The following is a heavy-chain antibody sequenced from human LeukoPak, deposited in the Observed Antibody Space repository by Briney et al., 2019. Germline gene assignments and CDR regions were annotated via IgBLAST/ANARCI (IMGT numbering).Heavy chain of an antibody. D-gene: IGHD3-9*01. CDR2: ISYDGSNK. CDR1: GFTFSSYG. V-gene: IGHV3-30*18. Sequence: PGRSPRLSCAASGFTFSSYGMHWVRQAPGKGLEWVAVISYDGSNKYYADSVKGRFTISRDNSKNTLYLQMNSLRAEDTAVYYCAKYGTYYDILTGYQQPYYFDYWGQGTLVTVSS. J-gene: IGHJ4*02. CDR3: AKYGTYYDILTGYQQPYYFDY.